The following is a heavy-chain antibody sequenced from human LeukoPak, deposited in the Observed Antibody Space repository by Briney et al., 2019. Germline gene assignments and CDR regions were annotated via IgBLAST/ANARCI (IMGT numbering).Heavy chain of an antibody. Sequence: PGGSLRLSCAASGFAFSSYGMHWVRQAPGKGLEWVALISFDGVKTDYADSVKGRFTISRDSSQNTLYLQMNSLRAEDTAVYYCAKDRGSSSAAYGMDVWGRGTTVTVSS. V-gene: IGHV3-30*18. J-gene: IGHJ6*02. CDR3: AKDRGSSSAAYGMDV. CDR1: GFAFSSYG. D-gene: IGHD6-13*01. CDR2: ISFDGVKT.